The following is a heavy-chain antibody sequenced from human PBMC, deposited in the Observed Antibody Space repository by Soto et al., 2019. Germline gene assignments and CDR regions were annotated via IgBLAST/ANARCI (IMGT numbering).Heavy chain of an antibody. CDR3: ARRDRARQQLVRGSLFDY. V-gene: IGHV4-34*01. Sequence: SETMSLTCAVYGGSFSGYYWSWIRQNTGKGLEWIGEINHSGSTNYNPSLKSRVTISVDTSKNQFSLKLSSVTAADTAVYYCARRDRARQQLVRGSLFDYWGQGTLVTVSS. CDR2: INHSGST. CDR1: GGSFSGYY. J-gene: IGHJ4*02. D-gene: IGHD6-13*01.